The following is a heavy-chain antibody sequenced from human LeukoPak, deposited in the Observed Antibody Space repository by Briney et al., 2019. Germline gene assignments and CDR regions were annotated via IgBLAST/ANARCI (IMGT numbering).Heavy chain of an antibody. V-gene: IGHV3-33*08. J-gene: IGHJ4*02. CDR3: ARSSFYYGSGSYPY. CDR2: IWYDGSNK. CDR1: GFTFSSYG. Sequence: GGSLRLSCAASGFTFSSYGMHWVRQTPGKGLEWVAVIWYDGSNKYYADSVKGRFTISRDNSKNTLYLQMNSLRTEDTAVYYCARSSFYYGSGSYPYWGQGTLVTVSS. D-gene: IGHD3-10*01.